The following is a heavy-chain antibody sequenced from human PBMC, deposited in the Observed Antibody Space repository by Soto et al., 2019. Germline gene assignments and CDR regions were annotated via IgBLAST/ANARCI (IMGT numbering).Heavy chain of an antibody. V-gene: IGHV4-31*03. CDR3: ARDCSSTSCSTPYGMDV. D-gene: IGHD2-2*01. CDR2: IYYSGST. J-gene: IGHJ6*02. CDR1: GGSISSGGYY. Sequence: PSETLSLTCTVSGGSISSGGYYWSWIRQHPGKGLEWIGYIYYSGSTYYNPSLKSRVTISVDTSKNQFSLKLSSVTAADTAVYYCARDCSSTSCSTPYGMDVWGQGTTVTVSS.